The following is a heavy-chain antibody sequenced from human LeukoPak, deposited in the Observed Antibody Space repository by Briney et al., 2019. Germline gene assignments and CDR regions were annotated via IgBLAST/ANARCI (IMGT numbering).Heavy chain of an antibody. D-gene: IGHD3-22*01. Sequence: ASVKVSCKASGYTFTGYYMHWVRQAPGQGLEWMGWINPNSGGTNYAQKFQGRVTMTRDTSISTACMELSRLRSDDTAVYYCARELEDEDYYDSSGYFGYWGQGTLVTVSS. CDR3: ARELEDEDYYDSSGYFGY. CDR1: GYTFTGYY. CDR2: INPNSGGT. J-gene: IGHJ4*02. V-gene: IGHV1-2*02.